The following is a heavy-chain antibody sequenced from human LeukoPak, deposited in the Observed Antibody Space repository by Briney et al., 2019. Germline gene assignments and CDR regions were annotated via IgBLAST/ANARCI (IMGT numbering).Heavy chain of an antibody. D-gene: IGHD5-12*01. CDR1: GFTFSSYS. V-gene: IGHV3-21*01. Sequence: GGSLRLSCAASGFTFSSYSMNWVCQAPGKGLEWVSSISSSSSYIYYADSVKGRFTISRDNAKNSLYPQMNSLRAEDTAVYYCARDQGEVVATPFDYWGQGTLVTVSS. J-gene: IGHJ4*02. CDR2: ISSSSSYI. CDR3: ARDQGEVVATPFDY.